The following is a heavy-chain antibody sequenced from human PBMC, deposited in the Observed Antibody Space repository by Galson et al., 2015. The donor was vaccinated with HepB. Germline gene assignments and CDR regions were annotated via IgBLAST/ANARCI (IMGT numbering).Heavy chain of an antibody. CDR2: ISQIGDYT. D-gene: IGHD2-21*02. CDR1: GFSFSTYA. J-gene: IGHJ6*04. Sequence: SLRLSCAASGFSFSTYAMHWVRQAPGKGLEYVSSISQIGDYTHYGNSVRGRFTISRVNSENTLYLHMGSLTAEDTAVYYCTRWDCGSDRNRCYEGVWGKGTTVTVSS. V-gene: IGHV3-64*01. CDR3: TRWDCGSDRNRCYEGV.